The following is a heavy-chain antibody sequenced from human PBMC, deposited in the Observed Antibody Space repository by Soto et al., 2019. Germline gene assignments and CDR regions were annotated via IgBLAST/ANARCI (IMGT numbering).Heavy chain of an antibody. CDR3: ARXKIVVVVAATPLYYFDY. CDR1: GGTFSSYA. V-gene: IGHV1-69*13. CDR2: IIPIFGTA. D-gene: IGHD2-15*01. Sequence: SVKVSCKASGGTFSSYAISWVRQAPGQGLEWMGGIIPIFGTANYAQKFQGRVTITADESTSTACMELSSLRSEDTAVYYCARXKIVVVVAATPLYYFDYWGLGTLVTVSS. J-gene: IGHJ4*02.